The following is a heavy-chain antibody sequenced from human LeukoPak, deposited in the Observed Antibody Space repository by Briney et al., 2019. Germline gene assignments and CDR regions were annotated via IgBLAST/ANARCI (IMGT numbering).Heavy chain of an antibody. Sequence: SETLSLTCTVSGGSVGSDNSYWNWIRQPAGKALEWIGRIYADGSSNYNPSLKSRVTILVDTSKNQFSLRLSSMTAADTAVYFYARGYYYRTWGLGTLVTVSS. CDR1: GGSVGSDNSY. CDR3: ARGYYYRT. J-gene: IGHJ4*02. CDR2: IYADGSS. V-gene: IGHV4-61*02. D-gene: IGHD3-10*01.